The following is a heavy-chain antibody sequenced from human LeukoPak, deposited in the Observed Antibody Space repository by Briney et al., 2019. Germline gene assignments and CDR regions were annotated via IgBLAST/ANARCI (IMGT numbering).Heavy chain of an antibody. CDR1: GFTVSSKY. J-gene: IGHJ4*02. Sequence: AGGSLRLSCAASGFTVSSKYMSWVRQAPGKGLEWVSVIYSGGSTYYADSVKGRFTISRDNSKNTLYLQMNSLRAEDTAVYYCAKHLARGLYYFDYWGQGTLVTVSS. CDR3: AKHLARGLYYFDY. V-gene: IGHV3-53*01. CDR2: IYSGGST. D-gene: IGHD3-10*01.